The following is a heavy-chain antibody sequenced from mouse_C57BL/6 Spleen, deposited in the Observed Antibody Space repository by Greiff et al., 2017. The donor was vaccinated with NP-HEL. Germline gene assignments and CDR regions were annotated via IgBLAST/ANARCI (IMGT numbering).Heavy chain of an antibody. Sequence: QVHVKQSGAELARPGASVKMSCKASGYTFTSYTMHWVNQRPGQGLEWIGYINPSSGCTKYNQKFKDKATLTADKSSSTAYMQLSSLTSEDSAVYYCARIKGFAYWGQGTLVTVSA. CDR3: ARIKGFAY. J-gene: IGHJ3*01. CDR1: GYTFTSYT. D-gene: IGHD1-3*01. CDR2: INPSSGCT. V-gene: IGHV1-4*01.